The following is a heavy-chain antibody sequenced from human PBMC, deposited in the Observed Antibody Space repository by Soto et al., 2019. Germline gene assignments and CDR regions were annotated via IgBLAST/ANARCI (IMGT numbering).Heavy chain of an antibody. CDR3: ARRLFDT. CDR2: MDPNSGNT. V-gene: IGHV1-8*01. CDR1: GYTFTSYH. Sequence: QVQLVQSGAEVKKPGASVKVSCKASGYTFTSYHINWVRQATGHGLEWMGWMDPNSGNTGFAQKFQGRVTMTRNTSIRTAYMELTSLRSEDTAVYYCARRLFDTWGQGTLVTVSS. J-gene: IGHJ5*02.